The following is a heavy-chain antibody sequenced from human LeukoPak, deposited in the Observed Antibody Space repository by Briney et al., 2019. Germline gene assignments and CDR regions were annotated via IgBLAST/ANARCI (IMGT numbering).Heavy chain of an antibody. Sequence: GGSLRLSCAASGFTFSSYAMHWVRQAPGKGLKWVAVISYDGRNKYYADSVKGRFTISRDNSKNTLYLQMNSLRAEDTAVYYCAREYSSTGPGPTYYYYGMDVWGQGTTVTVSS. D-gene: IGHD6-19*01. J-gene: IGHJ6*02. CDR2: ISYDGRNK. CDR1: GFTFSSYA. V-gene: IGHV3-30*04. CDR3: AREYSSTGPGPTYYYYGMDV.